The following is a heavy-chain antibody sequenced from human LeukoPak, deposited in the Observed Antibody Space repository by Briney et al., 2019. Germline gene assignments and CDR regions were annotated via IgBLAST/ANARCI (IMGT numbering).Heavy chain of an antibody. Sequence: GGSLRLSCAASGSGFSFNTYAMNWVRQAPGKGLEWVSSISGSGDTAYYVDSVKGRFTISRDNSKKTVFLQMNSLRVEDTAVYYCARGRPDYWGQGTLVTVSS. CDR1: GSGFSFNTYA. V-gene: IGHV3-23*01. CDR3: ARGRPDY. J-gene: IGHJ4*02. CDR2: ISGSGDTA. D-gene: IGHD6-6*01.